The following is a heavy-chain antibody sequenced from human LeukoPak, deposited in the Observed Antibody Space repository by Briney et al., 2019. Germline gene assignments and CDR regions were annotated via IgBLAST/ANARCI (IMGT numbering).Heavy chain of an antibody. CDR3: AKDQRFLEWLAGYYFDY. CDR2: TIGRGGST. Sequence: GGSLRLSCAASALTFSSYAMSWVRQPPGKGLEWVSATIGRGGSTYYADSVKGRFTISRDNSKNTLYLQMNSLRAEDTAVYYCAKDQRFLEWLAGYYFDYWGQGTLVTVSS. J-gene: IGHJ4*02. V-gene: IGHV3-23*01. CDR1: ALTFSSYA. D-gene: IGHD3-3*01.